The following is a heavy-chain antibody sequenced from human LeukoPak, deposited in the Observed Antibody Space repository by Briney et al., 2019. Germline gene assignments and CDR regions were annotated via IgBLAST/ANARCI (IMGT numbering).Heavy chain of an antibody. CDR1: GGSNSSYY. Sequence: SETLSLTCTVSGGSNSSYYWSWIRQPPGKGLEWIGYIYYSGSTNYNPSLKSRVTISVDTSKNQFSLKLSSVTAADTAVYYCASRAAEDYYDSSGYLMGFDYWGQGTLVTVSS. D-gene: IGHD3-22*01. CDR3: ASRAAEDYYDSSGYLMGFDY. J-gene: IGHJ4*02. CDR2: IYYSGST. V-gene: IGHV4-59*01.